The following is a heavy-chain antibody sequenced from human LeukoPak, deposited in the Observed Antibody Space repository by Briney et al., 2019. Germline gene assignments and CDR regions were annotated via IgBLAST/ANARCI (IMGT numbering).Heavy chain of an antibody. CDR2: IWYDGSNK. CDR1: GFIFSNYD. CDR3: AGLPAAPPYFSVLDV. V-gene: IGHV3-30*02. J-gene: IGHJ6*02. Sequence: GGSLRLSCAASGFIFSNYDMHWVRQAPGKGLEWVAVIWYDGSNKYYADSVKGRFTISRDNSKNTLYLQMNNLRTEDTAVYRCAGLPAAPPYFSVLDVWGEGTTVSVS. D-gene: IGHD2-15*01.